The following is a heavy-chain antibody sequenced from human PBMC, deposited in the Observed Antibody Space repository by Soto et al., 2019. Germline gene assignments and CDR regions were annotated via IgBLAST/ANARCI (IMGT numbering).Heavy chain of an antibody. J-gene: IGHJ3*02. D-gene: IGHD3-16*01. CDR2: IIPIFGTA. Sequence: ASVKVSCKASGGTFSSYAISWVRQAPGQGLEWMGGIIPIFGTANYAQKFQGRVTITADESTSTAYMKLSSVTAADTAVYYCASGSESYYDYVWGSSKRGDHAFDIWGQGTMVTVSS. V-gene: IGHV1-69*13. CDR1: GGTFSSYA. CDR3: ASGSESYYDYVWGSSKRGDHAFDI.